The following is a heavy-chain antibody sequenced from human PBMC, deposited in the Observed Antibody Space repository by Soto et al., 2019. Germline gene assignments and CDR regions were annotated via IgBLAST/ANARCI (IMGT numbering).Heavy chain of an antibody. CDR1: GFTFSSYA. D-gene: IGHD4-17*01. J-gene: IGHJ5*02. V-gene: IGHV3-30-3*01. CDR3: ARDPAPGVMTTVTVGWFDP. CDR2: ISYDGSNK. Sequence: GGSLRLSCAASGFTFSSYAMHWVRQAPGKGLEWVAVISYDGSNKYYADSVKGRFTISRDNSKNTLYLQMNSLRAEDTAVYYCARDPAPGVMTTVTVGWFDPWGQGTLVTVSS.